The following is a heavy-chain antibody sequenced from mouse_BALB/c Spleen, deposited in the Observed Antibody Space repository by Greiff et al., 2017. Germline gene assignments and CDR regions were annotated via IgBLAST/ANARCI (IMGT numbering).Heavy chain of an antibody. D-gene: IGHD1-1*02. CDR2: ISSGGSYT. J-gene: IGHJ3*01. CDR3: ARDGGSAWFAY. Sequence: EVHLVESGGGLVKPGGSLKLSCAASGFTFSSYAMSWVRQSPEKRLEWVAEISSGGSYTYYPDTVTGRFTISRDNAKNTLYLEMSSLRSEDTAMYYCARDGGSAWFAYWGQGTLVTVSA. CDR1: GFTFSSYA. V-gene: IGHV5-9-4*01.